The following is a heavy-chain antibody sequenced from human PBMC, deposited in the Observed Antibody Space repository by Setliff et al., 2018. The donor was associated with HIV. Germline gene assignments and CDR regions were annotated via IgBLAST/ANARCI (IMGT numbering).Heavy chain of an antibody. J-gene: IGHJ4*02. V-gene: IGHV3-30*04. CDR1: GFTFSSYP. D-gene: IGHD6-6*01. CDR3: ARDLKFGSSGHYY. CDR2: VSHDGSYK. Sequence: GGSLRLSCAGSGFTFSSYPMHWVRQAPGKGLEWVALVSHDGSYKYYADSVQGRFTISRDNSKNTLSLQMNSLRAGDTAVYYCARDLKFGSSGHYYWGQGTLVTVSS.